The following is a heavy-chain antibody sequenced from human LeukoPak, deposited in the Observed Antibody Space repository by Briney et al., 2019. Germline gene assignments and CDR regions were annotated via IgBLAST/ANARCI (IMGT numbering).Heavy chain of an antibody. CDR3: AKGGRVYSYGTYFDY. CDR1: GFTFSSYG. Sequence: PGGALRLSCAASGFTFSSYGMHWVRQAPGKGLEWGAFIRDDGSKKYYAYSVKGRFTISRDNSKNTLYLQMNSLRTENTAVSYCAKGGRVYSYGTYFDYWGQGTLVTVSS. CDR2: IRDDGSKK. D-gene: IGHD5-18*01. J-gene: IGHJ4*02. V-gene: IGHV3-30*02.